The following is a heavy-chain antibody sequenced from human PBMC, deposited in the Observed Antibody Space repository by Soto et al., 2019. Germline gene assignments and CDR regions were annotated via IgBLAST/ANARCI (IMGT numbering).Heavy chain of an antibody. D-gene: IGHD2-2*01. Sequence: LRLSCVASRFTFSTYEMHWVRQTPGKGLEWVSYISSGGSTVYYADSVKGRFTISRDNTRNSLYLQMNSLRDEDTALYYCVRYCSTTLCNGVATRTFDYWGQGTLVTVSS. CDR1: RFTFSTYE. CDR3: VRYCSTTLCNGVATRTFDY. J-gene: IGHJ4*02. V-gene: IGHV3-48*03. CDR2: ISSGGSTV.